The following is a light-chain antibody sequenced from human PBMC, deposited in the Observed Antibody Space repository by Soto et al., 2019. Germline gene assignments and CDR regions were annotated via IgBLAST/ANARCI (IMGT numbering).Light chain of an antibody. CDR2: STF. V-gene: IGKV3-15*01. J-gene: IGKJ4*01. CDR1: QTVNNN. Sequence: EIVMTQSPATLSVSPGERATLSCRGSQTVNNNLAWYQQKVGQAPRLLIYSTFNRATGVPARFSGSGSGTDFTLTISSLQSEDFAFYYCQQYNNWPLSFGGGTKVEIK. CDR3: QQYNNWPLS.